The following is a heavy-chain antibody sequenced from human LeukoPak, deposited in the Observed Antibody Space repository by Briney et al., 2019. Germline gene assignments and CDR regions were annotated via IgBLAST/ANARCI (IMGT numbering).Heavy chain of an antibody. V-gene: IGHV7-4-1*02. J-gene: IGHJ3*02. D-gene: IGHD2-21*02. CDR2: INNNTGNP. CDR3: ARDQEGYCGGDCSGAFDI. Sequence: ASVKVSCKASGYTFTSYYMHWVRQAPGQGLEWMGWINNNTGNPTYAQGFTGRFVFSLDTSVSTAYLQISSLKAEDTAVYYCARDQEGYCGGDCSGAFDIWGQGTMVTVSS. CDR1: GYTFTSYY.